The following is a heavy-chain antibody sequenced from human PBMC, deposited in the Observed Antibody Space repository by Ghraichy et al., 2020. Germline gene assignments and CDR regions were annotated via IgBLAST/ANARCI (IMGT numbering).Heavy chain of an antibody. CDR3: ARHRNRDDNTGYRAFDY. CDR1: KFIFSAHW. CDR2: IKQDGSET. D-gene: IGHD3-22*01. J-gene: IGHJ4*02. V-gene: IGHV3-7*01. Sequence: GGSLRLSCSTSKFIFSAHWMTWLRQAPGKGLEWVANIKQDGSETYYLDSVKGRFTISRDNAKNSLYLQMNSLGAEDTAMYYCARHRNRDDNTGYRAFDYWGQGTLVTVSS.